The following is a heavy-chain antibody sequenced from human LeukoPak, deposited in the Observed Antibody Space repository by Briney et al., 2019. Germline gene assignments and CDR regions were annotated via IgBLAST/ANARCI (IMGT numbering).Heavy chain of an antibody. Sequence: PGGSLRLSCAASGFTFSSYWMSWVRQAPGKGLEWVANIKQDGSEKYYVDSVKGRFTISRDNAKNSLYLQMNSLRAEDTALYYCAKGLRGYSNGFDYWGQGTLVTVSS. CDR2: IKQDGSEK. CDR1: GFTFSSYW. CDR3: AKGLRGYSNGFDY. D-gene: IGHD5-18*01. J-gene: IGHJ4*02. V-gene: IGHV3-7*03.